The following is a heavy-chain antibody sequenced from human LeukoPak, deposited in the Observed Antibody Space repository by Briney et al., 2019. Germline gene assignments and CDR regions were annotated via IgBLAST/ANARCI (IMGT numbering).Heavy chain of an antibody. V-gene: IGHV3-23*01. J-gene: IGHJ4*02. CDR2: ISGSGGST. CDR1: GFTFSSYA. CDR3: AKGYRYCSGGSCYLHY. D-gene: IGHD2-15*01. Sequence: GGSLRLPCAASGFTFSSYAMSWVRQAPGKGLEWVSAISGSGGSTYYADSVKGRFTISRDNSKNTLYLQMNSLRAEDTAVYYCAKGYRYCSGGSCYLHYWGQGTLVTVSS.